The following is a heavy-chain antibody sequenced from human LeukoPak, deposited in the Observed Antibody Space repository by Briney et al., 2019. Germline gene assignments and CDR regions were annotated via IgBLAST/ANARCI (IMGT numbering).Heavy chain of an antibody. J-gene: IGHJ6*02. Sequence: SVKVSCKASGGTFSSYAISWVRQAPGQGLEWMGRIIPMLGIANYAQKFQGRVTITADKSTSTAYMELSSLRSEDTAVYYCARLYSVVVVAASQEGMDVWGQGTTVTVSS. V-gene: IGHV1-69*04. D-gene: IGHD2-15*01. CDR2: IIPMLGIA. CDR3: ARLYSVVVVAASQEGMDV. CDR1: GGTFSSYA.